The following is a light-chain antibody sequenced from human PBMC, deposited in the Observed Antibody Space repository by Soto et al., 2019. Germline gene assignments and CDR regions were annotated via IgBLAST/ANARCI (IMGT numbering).Light chain of an antibody. J-gene: IGKJ1*01. CDR2: AAS. CDR1: QTISNY. CDR3: QQSYTFPWM. Sequence: DIHMTQSPSSLSAFVGDRVTITCRAGQTISNYVNWYQQKPGKAPNVLIYAASTLQSGVTSRFTCSGSGADFTLTISSLQPEDFATYYCQQSYTFPWMFGQGTKVEIK. V-gene: IGKV1-39*01.